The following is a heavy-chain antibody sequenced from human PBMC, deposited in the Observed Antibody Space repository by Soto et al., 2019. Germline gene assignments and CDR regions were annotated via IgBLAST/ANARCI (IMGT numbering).Heavy chain of an antibody. CDR2: IYWDDDK. Sequence: PTLVNPTQTLTLTCTFSGFSLSTSGVGVGWIRQPPGKALEWLALIYWDDDKRYSPSLKSRLTITKDTSKNQVVLTMTNMDPVNTATYYCAHSKLKYYDFWSGKFDPWGQGTLVTVSS. J-gene: IGHJ5*02. CDR3: AHSKLKYYDFWSGKFDP. V-gene: IGHV2-5*02. D-gene: IGHD3-3*01. CDR1: GFSLSTSGVG.